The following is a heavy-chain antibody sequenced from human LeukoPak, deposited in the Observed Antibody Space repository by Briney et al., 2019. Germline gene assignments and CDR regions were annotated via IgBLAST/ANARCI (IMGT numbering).Heavy chain of an antibody. V-gene: IGHV4-59*01. CDR2: IYYSGST. CDR1: GDSISIYY. D-gene: IGHD3-10*01. CDR3: ARGRYGSGTYYNVNYYYRDV. Sequence: SETLSLTCTVSGDSISIYYWSWIRQPPGKGLEWIGYIYYSGSTNYNPPLKSRVTIPVDKSNSQFSLKLSSVTAADTALYYCARGRYGSGTYYNVNYYYRDVWGKGTTVTISS. J-gene: IGHJ6*03.